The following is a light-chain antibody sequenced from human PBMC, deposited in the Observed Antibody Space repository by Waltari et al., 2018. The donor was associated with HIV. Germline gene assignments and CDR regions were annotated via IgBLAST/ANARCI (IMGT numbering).Light chain of an antibody. V-gene: IGLV3-25*03. Sequence: SFELTQPPSVSVSPGHTARITCSGDDLPKTYAYWYQQKTGPAPVRIIYKDTGRPSGLPGRFSGSSSGTTVTLTISGVQAEDEADYYCQSANSRGTSLVFGGGTKLTVL. CDR3: QSANSRGTSLV. J-gene: IGLJ3*02. CDR1: DLPKTY. CDR2: KDT.